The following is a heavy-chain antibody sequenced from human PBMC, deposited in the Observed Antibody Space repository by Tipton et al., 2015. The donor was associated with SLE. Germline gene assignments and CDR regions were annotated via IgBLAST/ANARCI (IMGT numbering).Heavy chain of an antibody. V-gene: IGHV3-30*03. D-gene: IGHD6-19*01. CDR3: AREIAVAGGVDY. CDR1: GFTFSSYG. Sequence: SLRLSCAASGFTFSSYGMHWVRQAPGKGLEWVAVISYDGSNKYYADSVKGRFTISRDNSKNSLYLQMNSLRAEDTAVYYCAREIAVAGGVDYWGQGTLVTVSS. CDR2: ISYDGSNK. J-gene: IGHJ4*02.